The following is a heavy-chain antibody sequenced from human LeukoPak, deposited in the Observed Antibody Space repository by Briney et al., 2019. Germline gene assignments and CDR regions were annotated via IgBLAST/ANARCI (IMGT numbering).Heavy chain of an antibody. Sequence: SETLSLTCTVSGGSISSYSWSWIRQPPGKGLEWIGYIYYSGSTNYNPSLKSRVTISVDTSKNQFSLKLSSVTAADTAVYYCARDQVPAASWFDPWGQGTLVTVSS. CDR2: IYYSGST. V-gene: IGHV4-59*01. D-gene: IGHD2-2*01. CDR1: GGSISSYS. J-gene: IGHJ5*02. CDR3: ARDQVPAASWFDP.